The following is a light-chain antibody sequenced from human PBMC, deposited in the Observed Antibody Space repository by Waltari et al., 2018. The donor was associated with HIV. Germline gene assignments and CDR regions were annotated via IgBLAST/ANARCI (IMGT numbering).Light chain of an antibody. CDR2: AAS. J-gene: IGKJ1*01. V-gene: IGKV1-39*01. Sequence: DIQMTKSPSSLSASVGDRVTITCRASQNITTYLNWYQQKPGKAPNLLISAASSLQSGVPSRFSGSGSGTDFTLAISRLQSEDFATYYCQQSYSTPRTFGQGTRVDTK. CDR3: QQSYSTPRT. CDR1: QNITTY.